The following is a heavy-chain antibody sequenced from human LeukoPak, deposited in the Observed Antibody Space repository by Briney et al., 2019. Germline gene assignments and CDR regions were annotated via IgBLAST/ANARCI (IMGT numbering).Heavy chain of an antibody. V-gene: IGHV4-34*01. CDR1: GGSFSGYY. J-gene: IGHJ5*02. CDR3: ARRATYYYDSSRIDP. CDR2: INHSGST. Sequence: SETLSLTCAVYGGSFSGYYWSWIRQPPGKGLEWIGEINHSGSTNYNPSLKSRVTISVGTSKNQFSLKLSSVTAADTAVYYCARRATYYYDSSRIDPWGQGTLVTVSS. D-gene: IGHD3-22*01.